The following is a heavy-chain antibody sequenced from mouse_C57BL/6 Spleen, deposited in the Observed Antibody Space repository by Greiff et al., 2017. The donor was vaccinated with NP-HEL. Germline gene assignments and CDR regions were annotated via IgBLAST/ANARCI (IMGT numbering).Heavy chain of an antibody. V-gene: IGHV1-64*01. CDR2: IHPNSGST. CDR3: ARSPHYYGSSYWDFDG. Sequence: QVQLQQPGAELVKPGASVKLSCKASGYTFTSYWMHWVKQRPGQGLEWIGMIHPNSGSTNYNEKFKSKSTLTVDKSSSTAYLQLSSLTSEDSAVYYCARSPHYYGSSYWDFDGWGTGTTVTVSS. CDR1: GYTFTSYW. D-gene: IGHD1-1*01. J-gene: IGHJ1*03.